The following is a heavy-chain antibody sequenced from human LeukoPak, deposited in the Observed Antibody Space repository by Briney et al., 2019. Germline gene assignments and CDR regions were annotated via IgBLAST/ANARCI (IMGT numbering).Heavy chain of an antibody. Sequence: PGGSLRLSCAASGFTLSTFDMYWVRQAPGKGLEWVATIPSDATDEDYSDSVKGRFTISRDNSKNTLYLQMNSLRAEDTAVYYCAKVRSYYDFWSGYYTTWGQGTLVTVSS. V-gene: IGHV3-30*02. CDR3: AKVRSYYDFWSGYYTT. CDR2: IPSDATDE. J-gene: IGHJ5*02. D-gene: IGHD3-3*01. CDR1: GFTLSTFD.